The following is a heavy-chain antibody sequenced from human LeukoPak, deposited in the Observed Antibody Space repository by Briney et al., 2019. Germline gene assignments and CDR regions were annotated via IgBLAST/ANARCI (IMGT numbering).Heavy chain of an antibody. CDR1: GFTFSTYW. D-gene: IGHD3-3*01. V-gene: IGHV3-7*01. CDR3: ARSARLMKGVVEVTALDD. Sequence: PGGSLRLSCAASGFTFSTYWMNWFRQTPGKGLEWVAKIKADGGEKDHVASVKGRFTIARDNAKNSVYLEMNSLRADDTAVYYCARSARLMKGVVEVTALDDWGQGTLVTVSS. J-gene: IGHJ4*02. CDR2: IKADGGEK.